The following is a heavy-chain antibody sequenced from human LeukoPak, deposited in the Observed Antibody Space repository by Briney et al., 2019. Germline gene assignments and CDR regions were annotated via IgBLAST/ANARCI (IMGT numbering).Heavy chain of an antibody. Sequence: PGGSLRLSCAASGFSVSSNPMSWVRQAPGKGLEWVSAISGSGGSTYYADSVKGRFTISRDNSKNTLYLQMNSLRAEDTAVYYCAKCDSSGYPRYFDYWGQGTLVTVSS. CDR3: AKCDSSGYPRYFDY. J-gene: IGHJ4*02. CDR2: ISGSGGST. D-gene: IGHD3-22*01. CDR1: GFSVSSNP. V-gene: IGHV3-23*01.